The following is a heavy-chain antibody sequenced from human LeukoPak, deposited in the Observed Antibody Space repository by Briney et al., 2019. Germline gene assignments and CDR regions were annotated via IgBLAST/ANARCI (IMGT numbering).Heavy chain of an antibody. CDR1: GFTFSSYA. Sequence: PGRSLRLSCAASGFTFSSYAMHWVRQAPGKGLEWVAVISYVGSNKYYADSVKGRFTISRDNSKNTLYLQMNSLRAEDTAVYYCARVRPRRLGVKYSSSSPLDYWGQGTLVTVSS. V-gene: IGHV3-30*04. CDR3: ARVRPRRLGVKYSSSSPLDY. J-gene: IGHJ4*02. D-gene: IGHD6-6*01. CDR2: ISYVGSNK.